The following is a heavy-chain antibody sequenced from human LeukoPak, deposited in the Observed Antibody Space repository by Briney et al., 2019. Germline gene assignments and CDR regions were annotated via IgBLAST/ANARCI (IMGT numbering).Heavy chain of an antibody. Sequence: PGGSLRLSCAASGFTFSEYYMTWIRQAPGKGLEWVTYISNGGSTVYYADSVKGRFTMSRDNAKNSLYLQMNSLRAEDTAVYYRARGPHSGNSYSDYFDYWGQGTLVTVSS. D-gene: IGHD1-26*01. CDR1: GFTFSEYY. CDR2: ISNGGSTV. CDR3: ARGPHSGNSYSDYFDY. J-gene: IGHJ4*02. V-gene: IGHV3-11*04.